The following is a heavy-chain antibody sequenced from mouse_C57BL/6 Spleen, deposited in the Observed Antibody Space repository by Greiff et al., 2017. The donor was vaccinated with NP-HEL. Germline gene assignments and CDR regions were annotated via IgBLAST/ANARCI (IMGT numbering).Heavy chain of an antibody. J-gene: IGHJ1*03. CDR2: INPNNGGT. V-gene: IGHV1-18*01. Sequence: VQLQQSGPELVKPGASVKIPCKASGYTFTDYNMDWVKQSHGKSLEWIGDINPNNGGTIYNQKFKGKATLTVDKSSSTAYMELRSLTSEDTAVYYCARVEGGYFHFDVWGTGTTVTVSS. D-gene: IGHD2-3*01. CDR1: GYTFTDYN. CDR3: ARVEGGYFHFDV.